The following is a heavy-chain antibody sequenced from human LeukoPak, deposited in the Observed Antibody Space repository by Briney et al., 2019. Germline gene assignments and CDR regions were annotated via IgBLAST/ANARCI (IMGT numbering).Heavy chain of an antibody. CDR1: GFTFDDYA. V-gene: IGHV3-9*01. Sequence: PGGSLRLSCAASGFTFDDYAMHWVRQAPGKGLEWVSGISWNSGSIGYADSVKGRFTISRDNAKNSLYLQMNSLRAEDTALYYCAKDIGGHSSRWGQGTLVTVSS. J-gene: IGHJ4*02. CDR2: ISWNSGSI. CDR3: AKDIGGHSSR. D-gene: IGHD4-23*01.